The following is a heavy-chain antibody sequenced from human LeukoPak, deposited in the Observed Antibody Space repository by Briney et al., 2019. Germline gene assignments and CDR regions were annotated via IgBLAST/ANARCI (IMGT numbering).Heavy chain of an antibody. D-gene: IGHD3-10*01. V-gene: IGHV3-23*01. CDR1: GFTFSSYA. Sequence: GGSPRLSCAASGFTFSSYAMTWVRQAPGKGLEWVSSISGSGGSRDYADSVKGRFTISRDNSKNTLYLQMTSLRAEDTAVYYCAKDLVTGSLDYWGQGTLVTVSS. CDR3: AKDLVTGSLDY. CDR2: ISGSGGSR. J-gene: IGHJ4*02.